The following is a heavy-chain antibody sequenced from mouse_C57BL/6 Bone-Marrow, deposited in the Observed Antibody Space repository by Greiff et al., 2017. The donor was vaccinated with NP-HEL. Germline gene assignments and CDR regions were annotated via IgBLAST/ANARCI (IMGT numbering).Heavy chain of an antibody. J-gene: IGHJ1*03. Sequence: EVQLQQSGPELVKPGASVKISCKASGYTFTDYYMNWVKQSHGKSLEWIGDINPNNGGTSYNQKFKGKATLTVDKSSSTAYMELRSLTSEDSAVYYCARHYSNYRDDVWGTGTTVTVSS. V-gene: IGHV1-26*01. CDR3: ARHYSNYRDDV. CDR1: GYTFTDYY. CDR2: INPNNGGT. D-gene: IGHD2-5*01.